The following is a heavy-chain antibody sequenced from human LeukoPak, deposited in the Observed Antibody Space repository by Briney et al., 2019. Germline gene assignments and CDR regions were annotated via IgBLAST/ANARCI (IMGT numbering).Heavy chain of an antibody. V-gene: IGHV3-23*01. CDR2: MTGPADTT. J-gene: IGHJ4*02. CDR3: AKGAEIDH. Sequence: SGGSLRLSCAASGFNFNNFAMSWVRQAPGMGPEWLSAMTGPADTTYYAESVKGRFTISRDYSKSMVYLQMNSLRVEDTAIYYCAKGAEIDHWGQGTLVTVSS. CDR1: GFNFNNFA.